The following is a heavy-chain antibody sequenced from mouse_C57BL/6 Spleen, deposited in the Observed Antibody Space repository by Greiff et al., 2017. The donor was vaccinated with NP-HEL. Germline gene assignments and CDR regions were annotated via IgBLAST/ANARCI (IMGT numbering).Heavy chain of an antibody. CDR1: GFTFSSYG. Sequence: EVQGVESGGDLVKPGGSLKLSCAASGFTFSSYGMSWVRQTPDKRLEWVATISSGGSYTYYPDSVKGRFTISRDNAKNTLYLQMSSLKSEDTAMYYCARQDSSGFAYWGQGTLVTVSA. CDR3: ARQDSSGFAY. CDR2: ISSGGSYT. V-gene: IGHV5-6*01. J-gene: IGHJ3*01. D-gene: IGHD1-1*01.